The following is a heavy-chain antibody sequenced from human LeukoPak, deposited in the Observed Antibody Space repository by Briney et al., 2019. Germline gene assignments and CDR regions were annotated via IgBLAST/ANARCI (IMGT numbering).Heavy chain of an antibody. CDR2: IYTSGST. D-gene: IGHD6-13*01. V-gene: IGHV4-4*07. CDR3: ARDIIAAAGTGWFDP. J-gene: IGHJ5*02. CDR1: GDSMSDYF. Sequence: SETLSLTCTVSGDSMSDYFWTWIRQPAGRGLEWIGRIYTSGSTNYNPSLKSRVTMSVDTSKNQFSLKLSSVTAADTAVYYCARDIIAAAGTGWFDPWGQGTLVTVSS.